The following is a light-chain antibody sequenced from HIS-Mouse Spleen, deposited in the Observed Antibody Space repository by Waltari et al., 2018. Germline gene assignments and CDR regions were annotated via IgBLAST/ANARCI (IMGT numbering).Light chain of an antibody. Sequence: SYELTQPPSVSVSPGQTARITCSGDALPKKYAYWYQQKSGQAPVLFFYEDSKRPSGIPERFSGSSSGTMATLTISGAQVEDEADYYCYSTDSSGNHRVFGGGTKLTVL. J-gene: IGLJ2*01. V-gene: IGLV3-10*01. CDR3: YSTDSSGNHRV. CDR2: EDS. CDR1: ALPKKY.